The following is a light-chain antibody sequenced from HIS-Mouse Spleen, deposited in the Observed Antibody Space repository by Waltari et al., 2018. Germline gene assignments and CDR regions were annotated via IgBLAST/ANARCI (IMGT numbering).Light chain of an antibody. CDR1: SRSIASKH. CDR2: EDN. CDR3: QSYDSSNVV. Sequence: NFMLTQPHSVSESPGKTVTISCTGSSRSIASKHVQWYQQRPGSAPTTVIYEDNQRPSGVPDRFYGSIDSSSNSASLTISGLKTEDEADYYCQSYDSSNVVFGGGTKLTVL. J-gene: IGLJ2*01. V-gene: IGLV6-57*02.